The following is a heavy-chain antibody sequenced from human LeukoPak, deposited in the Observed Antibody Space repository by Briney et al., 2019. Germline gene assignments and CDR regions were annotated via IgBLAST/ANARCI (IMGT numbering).Heavy chain of an antibody. V-gene: IGHV1-18*01. Sequence: ASVGVSCKASGYTFTSYGISWVRQAPGQGLEWMGWISAYNGNTNYAQKLQGRVTMTTDTSTSTAYMELRSLRSDDTAVYYCARANFDWSNDAFDIWGQGTMVTVSS. CDR2: ISAYNGNT. J-gene: IGHJ3*02. CDR1: GYTFTSYG. CDR3: ARANFDWSNDAFDI. D-gene: IGHD3-9*01.